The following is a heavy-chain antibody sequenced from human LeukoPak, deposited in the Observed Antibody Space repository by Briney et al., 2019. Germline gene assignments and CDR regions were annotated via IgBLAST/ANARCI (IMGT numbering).Heavy chain of an antibody. D-gene: IGHD2-21*02. V-gene: IGHV3-23*01. Sequence: GGSLRLSCAASGFTFSSYAMSWVRQAPGKGLEWVSAISGSGGSTYYADSVKGRFTISRDKSKNTLYLQMNSLRAEDTAVYYCAKALGGVVTAPTDYWGQGTLVTVSS. CDR3: AKALGGVVTAPTDY. CDR2: ISGSGGST. CDR1: GFTFSSYA. J-gene: IGHJ4*02.